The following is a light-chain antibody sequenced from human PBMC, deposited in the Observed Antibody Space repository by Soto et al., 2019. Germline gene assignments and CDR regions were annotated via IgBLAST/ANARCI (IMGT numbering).Light chain of an antibody. CDR3: QQYNNWLWT. CDR1: QSVSRN. V-gene: IGKV3-15*01. J-gene: IGKJ1*01. CDR2: DAS. Sequence: EIVMTQSPATLSVSPGERATLSCRASQSVSRNVAWYQKKPGQAPRLLIHDASTRATGISVRFSGSGSGTEFTLTISSLQSEDFAVYYCQQYNNWLWTFGQGTKVDIK.